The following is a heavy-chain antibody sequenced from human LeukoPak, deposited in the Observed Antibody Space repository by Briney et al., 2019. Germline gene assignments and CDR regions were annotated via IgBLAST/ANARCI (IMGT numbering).Heavy chain of an antibody. CDR2: ISWNSGSI. CDR3: AKALGSYAPGFDY. J-gene: IGHJ4*02. D-gene: IGHD3-16*01. Sequence: GGSLGLSCAAAGFTFDDYAMHWVRQAPGKGLEWVSGISWNSGSIGYADSVKGRFTISRDNAKNSLYLQMNSLRAEDTALYYCAKALGSYAPGFDYWGQGTLVTVSS. V-gene: IGHV3-9*01. CDR1: GFTFDDYA.